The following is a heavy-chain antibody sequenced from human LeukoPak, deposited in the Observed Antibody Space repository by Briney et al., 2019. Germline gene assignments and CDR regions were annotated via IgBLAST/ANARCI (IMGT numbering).Heavy chain of an antibody. CDR1: GGSISSSSYY. D-gene: IGHD3-22*01. V-gene: IGHV4-39*01. Sequence: PSETLSLTCTVSGGSISSSSYYWGWIRQPPGKGLEWIGSIYYSGSTYYNPSLKSRVTISVDTSKNQFSLKLSSVTAADTAVYYCASAPPEGYYDSSGYYYVPLALDYWAQGPLVTVSS. J-gene: IGHJ4*02. CDR3: ASAPPEGYYDSSGYYYVPLALDY. CDR2: IYYSGST.